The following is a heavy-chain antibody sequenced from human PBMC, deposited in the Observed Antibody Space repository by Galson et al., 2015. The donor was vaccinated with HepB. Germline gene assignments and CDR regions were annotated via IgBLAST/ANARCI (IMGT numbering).Heavy chain of an antibody. CDR3: ARERSLLWFGESRPEYPDY. V-gene: IGHV4-39*07. CDR1: GGSISSSSYY. CDR2: IYYSGST. J-gene: IGHJ4*02. D-gene: IGHD3-10*01. Sequence: ETLSLTCTVSGGSISSSSYYWGWIRQPPGKGLEWIGSIYYSGSTYYNPSLKSRVTISVDTSKNQFSLKLSSVTAADTAVYYCARERSLLWFGESRPEYPDYWGQGTLVTVSS.